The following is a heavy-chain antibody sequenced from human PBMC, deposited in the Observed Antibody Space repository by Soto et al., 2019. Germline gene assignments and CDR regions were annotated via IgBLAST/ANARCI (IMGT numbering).Heavy chain of an antibody. D-gene: IGHD5-12*01. V-gene: IGHV3-23*01. Sequence: EVQLLQSGGGLVQPGGSLRLSCVASGFTFSSYAMNWVRQAPGKGPEWVSSISATGGSAYYADSVKGRFTISRDNSKNTLYLQMDSLSADDTAVYYCARDRGYSGYDREVFDFWGQGTLVTVSS. J-gene: IGHJ4*02. CDR1: GFTFSSYA. CDR2: ISATGGSA. CDR3: ARDRGYSGYDREVFDF.